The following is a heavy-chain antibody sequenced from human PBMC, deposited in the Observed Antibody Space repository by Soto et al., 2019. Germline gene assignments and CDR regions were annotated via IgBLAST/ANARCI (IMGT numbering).Heavy chain of an antibody. D-gene: IGHD3-10*01. CDR1: AFTFSTYG. V-gene: IGHV3-30*18. J-gene: IGHJ4*02. CDR2: ISYDGSDK. Sequence: GGSLRLSCAASAFTFSTYGMHWVRQAPGKGLEWVAVISYDGSDKHYADSVKGRFTISRDNSKNTLYLQMSSLRAEDTAVYYCAKYYYGSGSYSYWGQGTLVTVSS. CDR3: AKYYYGSGSYSY.